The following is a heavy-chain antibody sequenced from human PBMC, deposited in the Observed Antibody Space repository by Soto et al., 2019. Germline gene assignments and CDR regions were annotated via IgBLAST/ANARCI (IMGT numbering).Heavy chain of an antibody. D-gene: IGHD2-2*01. CDR3: ARSQGSSTSLEIYYYYYYGMDV. V-gene: IGHV1-69*01. CDR2: IIPISGTA. CDR1: GGTFSSYA. J-gene: IGHJ6*02. Sequence: QVQLVQSGAEVKKPGSSVKVSCKASGGTFSSYAISWVRQAPGQGLEWMGGIIPISGTANYALKFQGRVTITSDESTSTVDMELSSLRSEHTAVYFCARSQGSSTSLEIYYYYYYGMDVWGQGPAVTVS.